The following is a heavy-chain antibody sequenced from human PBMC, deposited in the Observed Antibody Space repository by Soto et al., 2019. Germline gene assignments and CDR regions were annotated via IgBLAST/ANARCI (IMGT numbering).Heavy chain of an antibody. D-gene: IGHD6-6*01. J-gene: IGHJ6*02. CDR2: INPANGGT. Sequence: ASVKVSCKTSGYSFTTLFLHWMRQAPGHSLEWMGWINPANGGTLNAHKFLGRVSITRDTSATTAYMDLTNLRSDDTAVYYCASSPVKQLGSYYYYGMDVWGQGTTVTVSS. V-gene: IGHV1-3*01. CDR3: ASSPVKQLGSYYYYGMDV. CDR1: GYSFTTLF.